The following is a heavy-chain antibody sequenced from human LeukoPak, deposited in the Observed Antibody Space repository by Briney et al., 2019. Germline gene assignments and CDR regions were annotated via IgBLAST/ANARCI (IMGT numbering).Heavy chain of an antibody. CDR3: ARFAVHRRLAVAGQFGLDY. CDR2: INPSGGST. J-gene: IGHJ4*02. V-gene: IGHV1-46*01. Sequence: GASVKVSCKASGYTFTSYYMHWVRQAPGQGLEWMGIINPSGGSTYYTQKFQGRLTMTRDTSTSTVYMDLSSLRSDDTAVYYCARFAVHRRLAVAGQFGLDYWGQGTLVTVSS. D-gene: IGHD6-19*01. CDR1: GYTFTSYY.